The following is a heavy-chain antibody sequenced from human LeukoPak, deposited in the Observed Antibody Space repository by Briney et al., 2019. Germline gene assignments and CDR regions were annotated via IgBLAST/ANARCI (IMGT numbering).Heavy chain of an antibody. J-gene: IGHJ4*02. CDR1: GGTFSSYA. Sequence: SVKVSCKASGGTFSSYAISWVRQAPGQGLEWMGGIIPIFGTANYAQKFQGRVTITADKSTSTAYMELSSLRSEDTAVYYCARRTYYYDSSGYSFWGQGTLVTVSS. CDR2: IIPIFGTA. D-gene: IGHD3-22*01. V-gene: IGHV1-69*06. CDR3: ARRTYYYDSSGYSF.